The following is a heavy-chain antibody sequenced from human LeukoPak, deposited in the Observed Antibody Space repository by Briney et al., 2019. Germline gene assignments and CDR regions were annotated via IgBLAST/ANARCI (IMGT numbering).Heavy chain of an antibody. CDR2: IWYDGSNK. J-gene: IGHJ3*02. CDR1: GFTFSSYG. CDR3: TRDSYSGNHYGTFDI. D-gene: IGHD1-26*01. Sequence: GRSLRLSCAASGFTFSSYGMHWLRQAPGKGLEWIAVIWYDGSNKYYAVSVKGRFTISRDNSKNTLYLQMSSLRADDTAGYYCTRDSYSGNHYGTFDIWGRGTMVTVSS. V-gene: IGHV3-33*01.